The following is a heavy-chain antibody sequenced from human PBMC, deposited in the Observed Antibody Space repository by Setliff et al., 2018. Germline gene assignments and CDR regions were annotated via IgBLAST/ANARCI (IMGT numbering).Heavy chain of an antibody. CDR2: IYSGGST. D-gene: IGHD3-9*01. V-gene: IGHV4-4*07. Sequence: SETLSLTCTVSGGSISPYYWSWIRQPAGKGLEWIGRIYSGGSTNYNPSLESRVTISIDRSKNQLSLKLNSVTAADTAVYYCARDSDILRGSRWFDPWGQGTLVTVSS. J-gene: IGHJ5*02. CDR1: GGSISPYY. CDR3: ARDSDILRGSRWFDP.